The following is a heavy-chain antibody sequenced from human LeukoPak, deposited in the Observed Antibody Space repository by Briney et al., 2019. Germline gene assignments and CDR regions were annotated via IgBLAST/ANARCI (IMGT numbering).Heavy chain of an antibody. J-gene: IGHJ2*01. CDR2: INPGIGGT. V-gene: IGHV1-2*02. Sequence: APVKVSCKASGYTFTSYGISWVRQAPGQGLEWMGWINPGIGGTDYAQKFQGRVTMTGDTSISTAYMDLRSLRFDDTAVYYCARGANWGDHWYFDLWGRGTLVTVSS. CDR1: GYTFTSYG. CDR3: ARGANWGDHWYFDL. D-gene: IGHD7-27*01.